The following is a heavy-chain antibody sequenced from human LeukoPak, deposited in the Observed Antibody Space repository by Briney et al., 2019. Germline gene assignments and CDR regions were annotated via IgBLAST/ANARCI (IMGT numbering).Heavy chain of an antibody. J-gene: IGHJ4*02. CDR1: VGSISSSSYY. V-gene: IGHV4-39*07. CDR3: ARDLGVTMVRGVIIGY. CDR2: IYHSGST. Sequence: SETLSLTCTVSVGSISSSSYYWGWIRQPPGKGLEWIGSIYHSGSTYYNPSLKSRVTISVDTSKNQFSLKLSSVTAADTAVYYCARDLGVTMVRGVIIGYWGQGTLVTVSS. D-gene: IGHD3-10*01.